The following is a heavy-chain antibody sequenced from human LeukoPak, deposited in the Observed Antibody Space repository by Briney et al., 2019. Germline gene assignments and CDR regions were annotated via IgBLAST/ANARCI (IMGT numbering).Heavy chain of an antibody. CDR1: GFTFSSYS. CDR2: ISSSSSYI. D-gene: IGHD3-22*01. Sequence: PGGSLRLSCAASGFTFSSYSMNWVRQAPGKGLEWVSSISSSSSYIYYADSVKGRFTISRDSAKNSLYLQMNSLRAEDTAVYYCARGEDDSSGYYLDPPFDYWGQGTLVTVSS. V-gene: IGHV3-21*01. J-gene: IGHJ4*02. CDR3: ARGEDDSSGYYLDPPFDY.